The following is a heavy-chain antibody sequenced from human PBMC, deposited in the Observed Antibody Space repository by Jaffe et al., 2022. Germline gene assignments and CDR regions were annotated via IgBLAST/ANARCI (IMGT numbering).Heavy chain of an antibody. CDR3: ARDVLRYFDWLGAGDY. Sequence: QVQLVQSGAEVKKPGASVKVSCKASGYTFTSYYMHWVRQAPGQGLEWMGIINPSGGSTSYAQKFQGRVTMTRDTSTSTVYMELSSLRSEDTAVYYCARDVLRYFDWLGAGDYWGQGTLVTVSS. CDR1: GYTFTSYY. D-gene: IGHD3-9*01. V-gene: IGHV1-46*01. CDR2: INPSGGST. J-gene: IGHJ4*02.